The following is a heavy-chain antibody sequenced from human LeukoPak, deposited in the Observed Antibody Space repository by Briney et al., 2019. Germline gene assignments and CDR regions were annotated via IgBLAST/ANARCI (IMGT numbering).Heavy chain of an antibody. CDR3: ARDEGWNYVNYFDY. J-gene: IGHJ4*02. Sequence: ASVTVSCKTSGYTFTGYSIHWVRQAPGQGLEWMGWINPKSGGTHYAQKFRGRVTMTRDTSISTAYMELSRLRSDDTAVYYCARDEGWNYVNYFDYWGQGTLVTVSS. CDR1: GYTFTGYS. D-gene: IGHD1-7*01. V-gene: IGHV1-2*02. CDR2: INPKSGGT.